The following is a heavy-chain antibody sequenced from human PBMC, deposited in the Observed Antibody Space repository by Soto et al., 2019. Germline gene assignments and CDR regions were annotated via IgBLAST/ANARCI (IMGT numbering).Heavy chain of an antibody. D-gene: IGHD3-10*01. CDR3: TDLMRGVGAFDI. CDR2: IKSKTDGETT. J-gene: IGHJ3*02. Sequence: GGSLRLSCAASGFTFDDGWMSWVRQAPGKGLEWVGRIKSKTDGETTDYAAPMKGRFTISRDDSKNTLYLQMDSLKTEDTAVYYCTDLMRGVGAFDIWSRGTLVTVSS. V-gene: IGHV3-15*01. CDR1: GFTFDDGW.